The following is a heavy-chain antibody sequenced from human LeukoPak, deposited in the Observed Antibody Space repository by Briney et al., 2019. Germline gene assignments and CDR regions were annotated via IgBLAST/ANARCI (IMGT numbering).Heavy chain of an antibody. Sequence: GGSLRLSCLVSGLKFSSDAMNWVRQAPGKGLEWLAHIGSDGTRLYADSVKGRFTISRDNAENSVYLQMNSLRGEDTAVYFCARDVLGAGSYSPDYMDVWGKGTTVTVS. CDR2: IGSDGTRL. V-gene: IGHV3-48*01. D-gene: IGHD3-10*01. J-gene: IGHJ6*03. CDR3: ARDVLGAGSYSPDYMDV. CDR1: GLKFSSDA.